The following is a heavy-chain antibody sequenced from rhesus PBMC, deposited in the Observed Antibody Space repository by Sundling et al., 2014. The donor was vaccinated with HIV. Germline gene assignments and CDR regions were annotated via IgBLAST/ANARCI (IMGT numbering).Heavy chain of an antibody. J-gene: IGHJ4*01. CDR1: GGSISSSNW. Sequence: QAQLQESGPAVVKPSETLSLTCAVSGGSISSSNWWTWIRQSPGKGLEWIGNIYGKSANTYYNPSLKNRVTISKDTSKNHFSLKVRSLTAADTAVYYCARDVNTLTSYWGQGLLVTVSS. V-gene: IGHV4-93*01. CDR2: IYGKSANT. D-gene: IGHD4-23*01. CDR3: ARDVNTLTSY.